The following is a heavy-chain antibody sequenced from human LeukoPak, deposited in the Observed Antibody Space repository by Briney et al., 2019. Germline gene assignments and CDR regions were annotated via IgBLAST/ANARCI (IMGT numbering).Heavy chain of an antibody. D-gene: IGHD1-7*01. J-gene: IGHJ4*02. CDR1: GFSVSYNY. CDR2: IYAGGDT. CDR3: ARISGTLCFDL. V-gene: IGHV3-66*01. Sequence: GGSLRLSCAVSGFSVSYNYMSWVRQAPARGLEWVSVIYAGGDTYYADSVKGRFTISRDNSKNTVYLQMHSLRADDTAVYYCARISGTLCFDLWGLGTLVTVSS.